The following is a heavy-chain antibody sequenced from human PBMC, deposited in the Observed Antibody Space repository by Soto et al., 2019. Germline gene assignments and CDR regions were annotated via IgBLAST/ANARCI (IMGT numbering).Heavy chain of an antibody. CDR2: TYYRSKWYN. J-gene: IGHJ6*03. V-gene: IGHV6-1*01. CDR1: GDSVSSNSAA. Sequence: SQTLSLTCAISGDSVSSNSAAWNWIRQSPSRGLEWLGRTYYRSKWYNDYAVSVKSRITINPDTSKNQFSLQLNSVTPEDTAVYYCARNVFPYCTSAVCYDQYYYYMDVWGKGTMVTVSS. CDR3: ARNVFPYCTSAVCYDQYYYYMDV. D-gene: IGHD2-8*02.